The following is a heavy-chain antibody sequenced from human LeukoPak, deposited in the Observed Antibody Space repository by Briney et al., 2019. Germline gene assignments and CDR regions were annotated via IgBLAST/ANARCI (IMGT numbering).Heavy chain of an antibody. CDR3: AKTRPLDSSSWSHGDY. Sequence: GGSLRLSCAASGFTFTSYSMNWVRQAPGKGLEWVSAISGSGDSTYYGDSVKGRFTISRDNSKNTLYLQMNSLRAEDTAVYYCAKTRPLDSSSWSHGDYWGQGTLVTVSS. CDR2: ISGSGDST. D-gene: IGHD6-13*01. CDR1: GFTFTSYS. J-gene: IGHJ4*02. V-gene: IGHV3-23*01.